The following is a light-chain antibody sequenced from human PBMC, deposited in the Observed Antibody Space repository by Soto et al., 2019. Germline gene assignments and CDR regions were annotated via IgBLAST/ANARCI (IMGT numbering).Light chain of an antibody. CDR3: AAWDDSLSCRV. Sequence: QPVLTQPPSASGTPGQRVTISCSGSSSNIGNNYVSWYQQLPGTAPKLLMYNNNQRPSGVPDRFSGSKSGTSASLDIGGLRTEDEADYYCAAWDDSLSCRVFGGGTKVTVL. V-gene: IGLV1-47*02. CDR1: SSNIGNNY. J-gene: IGLJ3*02. CDR2: NNN.